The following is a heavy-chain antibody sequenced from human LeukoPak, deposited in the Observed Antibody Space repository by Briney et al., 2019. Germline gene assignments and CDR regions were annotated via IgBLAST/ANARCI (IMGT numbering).Heavy chain of an antibody. CDR2: IYHSGST. CDR1: GYSISSGYY. V-gene: IGHV4-38-2*02. CDR3: ATFYVWGSYRYGAFDI. Sequence: PSETLSLTCTVSGYSISSGYYWGWIRQPPGKGLEWIGSIYHSGSTYYNPSLKSRVTISVDTSKNQFSLKLSSVTAADTAVYYCATFYVWGSYRYGAFDIWGQGTMVTVSS. D-gene: IGHD3-16*02. J-gene: IGHJ3*02.